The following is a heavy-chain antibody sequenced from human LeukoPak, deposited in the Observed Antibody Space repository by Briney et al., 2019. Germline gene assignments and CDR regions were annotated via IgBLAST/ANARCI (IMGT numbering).Heavy chain of an antibody. CDR2: IKQDGSEK. J-gene: IGHJ4*02. CDR1: GFTFSSYW. D-gene: IGHD2-21*02. V-gene: IGHV3-7*03. CDR3: ASSVVVTAIRGIFDY. Sequence: GGSLRLSCAASGFTFSSYWMSWVRQAPGKGLEWVANIKQDGSEKYYVDSVKGRFTISRDNSKNTLYLQMNSLRAEDTAVYYCASSVVVTAIRGIFDYWGQGTLVTVSS.